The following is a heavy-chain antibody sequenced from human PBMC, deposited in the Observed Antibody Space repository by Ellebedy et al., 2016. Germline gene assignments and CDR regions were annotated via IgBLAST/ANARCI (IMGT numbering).Heavy chain of an antibody. V-gene: IGHV3-23*01. CDR1: GFTFSSSG. CDR3: VRGASSGSWVTMEY. CDR2: ITTGGDKT. Sequence: GESLKISCAASGFTFSSSGVSWVRQPPGKGLEWVSAITTGGDKTYYADSVKGRFTITRDNSRNTLYLQMNSLRVEDTALYYCVRGASSGSWVTMEYWGQGALVTVSS. J-gene: IGHJ4*02. D-gene: IGHD6-13*01.